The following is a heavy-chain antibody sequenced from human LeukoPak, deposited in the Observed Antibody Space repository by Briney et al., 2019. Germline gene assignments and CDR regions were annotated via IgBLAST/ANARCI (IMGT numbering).Heavy chain of an antibody. D-gene: IGHD3-3*01. CDR1: GGSISSHY. J-gene: IGHJ6*03. V-gene: IGHV4-59*11. Sequence: SETLSLTCTVSGGSISSHYWSWIRQPPGKGLEWIGQIYHSGTTNYNPSLRSRVTISVDTSKNQFSLKLTSVTAADTAVYYCARAYDDDYYYYMDVWGKGTTVTVSS. CDR3: ARAYDDDYYYYMDV. CDR2: IYHSGTT.